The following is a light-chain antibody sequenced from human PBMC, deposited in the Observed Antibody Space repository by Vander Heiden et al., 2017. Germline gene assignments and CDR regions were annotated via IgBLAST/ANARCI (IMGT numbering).Light chain of an antibody. CDR1: SSDVGGYSF. J-gene: IGLJ1*01. Sequence: QSALTQPRSVSGSPGQSVTISCTGTSSDVGGYSFVSLYQQHPGTDPKVMVVDARKRPSGAPDRFSCSKSGNTASRPISELQPEDEADYYCCSYAGSYTYGLGPVTKVTVL. CDR2: DAR. CDR3: CSYAGSYTYG. V-gene: IGLV2-11*01.